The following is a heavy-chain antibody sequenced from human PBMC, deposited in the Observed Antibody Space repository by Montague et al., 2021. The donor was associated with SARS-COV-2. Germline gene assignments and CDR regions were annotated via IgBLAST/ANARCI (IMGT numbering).Heavy chain of an antibody. V-gene: IGHV4-59*01. J-gene: IGHJ2*01. D-gene: IGHD6-19*01. Sequence: SETLSLTCTVSRGSISTYYWSWIRQPPGRGLEWIGYVYNSGTAIYNPSLHGRVTISVDTSKSQFSLQLSSVSAADTAIYYCASFSAGWSNWYFDLWGRGTLVTVSS. CDR1: RGSISTYY. CDR2: VYNSGTA. CDR3: ASFSAGWSNWYFDL.